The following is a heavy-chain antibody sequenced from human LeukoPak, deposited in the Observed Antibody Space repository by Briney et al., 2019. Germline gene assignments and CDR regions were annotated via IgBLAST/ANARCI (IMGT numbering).Heavy chain of an antibody. CDR2: ISYDGSIK. CDR1: GFTFSSYA. J-gene: IGHJ3*02. CDR3: AKSRSNFETNAFDI. Sequence: GGSLRLSCAASGFTFSSYAMHWVRQAPGKGLEWVAVISYDGSIKYYADSVKGRFTISRDNSRNILYLQMNSLRAEDTAVYSCAKSRSNFETNAFDIWGQGTLVTVSS. V-gene: IGHV3-30-3*02. D-gene: IGHD4-11*01.